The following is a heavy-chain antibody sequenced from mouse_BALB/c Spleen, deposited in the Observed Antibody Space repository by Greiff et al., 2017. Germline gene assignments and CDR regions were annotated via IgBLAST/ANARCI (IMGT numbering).Heavy chain of an antibody. J-gene: IGHJ3*01. Sequence: VHLVESGAELVRPGTSVKVSCKASGYAFTNYLIEWVKQRPGQGLEWIGVINPGSGGTNYNEKFKGKATLTADKSSSTAYMQLSSLTSDDSAVYFCARPLYDGYYEWFAYWGQGTLVTVSA. CDR2: INPGSGGT. D-gene: IGHD2-3*01. CDR3: ARPLYDGYYEWFAY. V-gene: IGHV1-54*01. CDR1: GYAFTNYL.